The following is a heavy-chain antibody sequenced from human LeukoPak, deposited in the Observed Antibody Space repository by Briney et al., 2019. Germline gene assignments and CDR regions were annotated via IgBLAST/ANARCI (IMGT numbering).Heavy chain of an antibody. CDR1: GYTFTSYY. CDR2: INPSGGST. J-gene: IGHJ4*02. Sequence: ASVKVSCKASGYTFTSYYMHWVRQAPGQGLEWMGIINPSGGSTSYAQKLQGRVTMTTDTSTSTAYMELRSLRSDDTAVYYCARTSHYVDIAATIPDGIYYFDYWGQGTLVTVSS. D-gene: IGHD5-12*01. V-gene: IGHV1-46*01. CDR3: ARTSHYVDIAATIPDGIYYFDY.